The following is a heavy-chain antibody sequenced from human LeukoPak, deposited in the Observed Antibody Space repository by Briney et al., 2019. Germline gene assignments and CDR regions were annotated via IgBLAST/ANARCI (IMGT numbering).Heavy chain of an antibody. V-gene: IGHV3-73*01. D-gene: IGHD3-9*01. CDR2: IRSKANSYAT. J-gene: IGHJ3*02. CDR3: ARGAYVNFDWLLTHDAFDT. Sequence: GGSLRLSCAASGFTSSGSAMHWVRQASGQWLEWVGRIRSKANSYATAYAASVKGRFTISRDDSKNTACLQMNSLRAEDTAVYYCARGAYVNFDWLLTHDAFDTWGQGTMVTVSS. CDR1: GFTSSGSA.